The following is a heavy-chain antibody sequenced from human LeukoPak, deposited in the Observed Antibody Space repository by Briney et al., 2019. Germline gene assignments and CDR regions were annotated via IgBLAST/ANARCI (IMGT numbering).Heavy chain of an antibody. CDR1: GFIFSNYG. J-gene: IGHJ4*02. CDR3: ARGRTIPDY. V-gene: IGHV3-30*03. D-gene: IGHD2-2*02. Sequence: QSGGSLRLSCAASGFIFSNYGIHWVRQPPGKGLEWVGVISYDGTDAEYADSVKGRFTISRDNSKNTVYLQMNSLRSEDTALYYCARGRTIPDYWGQGILVTVSS. CDR2: ISYDGTDA.